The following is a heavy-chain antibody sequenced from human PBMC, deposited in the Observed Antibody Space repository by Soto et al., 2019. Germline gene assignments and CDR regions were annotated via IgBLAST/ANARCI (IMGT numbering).Heavy chain of an antibody. J-gene: IGHJ6*02. CDR3: ARGAVAVYYYYGMDV. Sequence: PSETLSLTCTVSGGYISSGGYYWSWIRQHPGKGLEWIGYIYYSGSTYYNPSLKSRVTISVDTSKNQFSLKLSSVTAADTAVYYCARGAVAVYYYYGMDVWGQGTTVTVSS. CDR1: GGYISSGGYY. D-gene: IGHD6-19*01. CDR2: IYYSGST. V-gene: IGHV4-31*03.